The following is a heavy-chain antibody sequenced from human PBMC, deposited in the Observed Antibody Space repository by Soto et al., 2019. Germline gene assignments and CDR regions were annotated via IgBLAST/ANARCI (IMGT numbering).Heavy chain of an antibody. Sequence: PSETLSLTCAVYGGSFSGYYWSWIRQPPGKGLEWIGEINHSGSTNYNPSLKSRVTISVDTSKNQFSLKLSSVTAADTPVYYCARGSLSTRPVPYHELGGGYSHHSYCDYWGRGT. CDR2: INHSGST. CDR1: GGSFSGYY. D-gene: IGHD3-3*01. CDR3: ARGSLSTRPVPYHELGGGYSHHSYCDY. J-gene: IGHJ4*02. V-gene: IGHV4-34*01.